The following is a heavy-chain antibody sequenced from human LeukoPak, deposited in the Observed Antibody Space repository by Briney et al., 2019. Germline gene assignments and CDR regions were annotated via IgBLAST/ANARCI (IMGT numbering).Heavy chain of an antibody. CDR3: ARGAEDTAWGYFDY. CDR2: IYYSGST. D-gene: IGHD5-18*01. CDR1: GGSISSGGYY. Sequence: PSQTLSLTCTVSGGSISSGGYYWSWIRQHPGKGLEWIGYIYYSGSTYYNPSLKSRVTISVDTSKNQFSLKLSSVTAADTAVYYCARGAEDTAWGYFDYWGQGTLVIVSS. V-gene: IGHV4-31*03. J-gene: IGHJ4*02.